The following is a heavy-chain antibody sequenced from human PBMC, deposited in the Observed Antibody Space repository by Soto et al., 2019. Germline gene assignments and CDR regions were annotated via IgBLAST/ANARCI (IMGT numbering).Heavy chain of an antibody. J-gene: IGHJ5*02. Sequence: GGPVKVSCKASGYTFTSYGISWVRQAPGQGLEWMGWISAYNGNTNYAQKLQGRVTMTTDTSTSTAYMELRSLRSDDTAVYYCARVDYYGSGSYYRYNWFDPWGQGTLVTVSS. CDR2: ISAYNGNT. CDR3: ARVDYYGSGSYYRYNWFDP. D-gene: IGHD3-10*01. CDR1: GYTFTSYG. V-gene: IGHV1-18*01.